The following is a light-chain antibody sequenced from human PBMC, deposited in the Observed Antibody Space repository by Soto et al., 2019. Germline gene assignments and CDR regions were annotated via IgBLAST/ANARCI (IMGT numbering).Light chain of an antibody. CDR3: QSYDSSLRGWV. V-gene: IGLV1-40*01. CDR1: SSNIGANYD. CDR2: NDS. J-gene: IGLJ3*02. Sequence: QSVLAQPPSVSGAPGQRVTISCTGSSSNIGANYDVHWYQHLPGTAPKLLISNDSNRPSGVPDRFSGSKSGTSASLGITGLQADDEADYYCQSYDSSLRGWVFGGGTKVTVL.